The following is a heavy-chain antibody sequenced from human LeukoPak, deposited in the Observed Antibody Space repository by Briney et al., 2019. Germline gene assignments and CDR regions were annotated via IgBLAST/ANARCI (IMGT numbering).Heavy chain of an antibody. CDR1: GLTVSSNC. D-gene: IGHD1-1*01. CDR2: IYSGGNT. Sequence: GGSLRLSCAASGLTVSSNCMSWVRQAPGKGLEWVSFIYSGGNTYYADSVKGRFTISRDNSKNTVHLQMNSLRAEDTAVYYCASPPRNWNDANPRLEDYYYYYYMDVWGKGTTVTVSS. CDR3: ASPPRNWNDANPRLEDYYYYYYMDV. J-gene: IGHJ6*03. V-gene: IGHV3-53*01.